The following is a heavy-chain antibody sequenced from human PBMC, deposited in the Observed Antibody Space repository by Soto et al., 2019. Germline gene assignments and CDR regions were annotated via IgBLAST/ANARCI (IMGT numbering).Heavy chain of an antibody. CDR1: GFTFSSFG. J-gene: IGHJ4*02. CDR3: AREWLSYWNAIFDY. Sequence: PGGSLRLSCAASGFTFSSFGMHWVRQAPGKGLEWVAVIWYDGSNKYYADSVKGRFTISRDNSKNTLYLQMNSLRAEDTAVYYCAREWLSYWNAIFDYWGQGTLVTVSS. V-gene: IGHV3-33*01. CDR2: IWYDGSNK. D-gene: IGHD1-1*01.